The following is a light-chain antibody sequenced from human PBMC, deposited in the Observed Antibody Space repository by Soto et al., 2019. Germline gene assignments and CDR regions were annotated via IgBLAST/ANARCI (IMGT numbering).Light chain of an antibody. J-gene: IGLJ2*01. Sequence: SYELTQPPSVSVSPGQTASITCSGDKLGDKYACWYQQKPGQSPVLVIYQDSKRPSGIPERFSGSNSGNTATLTISGTQAMXXADYYCQAWDSSTSVVFGGGTKLTVL. CDR1: KLGDKY. CDR3: QAWDSSTSVV. CDR2: QDS. V-gene: IGLV3-1*01.